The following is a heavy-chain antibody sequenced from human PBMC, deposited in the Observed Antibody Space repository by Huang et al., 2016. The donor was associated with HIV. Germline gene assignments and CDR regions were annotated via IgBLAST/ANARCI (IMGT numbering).Heavy chain of an antibody. J-gene: IGHJ5*02. CDR1: GSSLNTGAMG. CDR3: AHTFAAELLTNYFHP. CDR2: IYWNDDK. V-gene: IGHV2-5*01. Sequence: QITLKESGPTVVKPTQTLTLTCTFSGSSLNTGAMGVGWIRQPPGKALEWLALIYWNDDKRYTPSLKTRLTITKDTSKNQVVLKITNVTPADTATYYCAHTFAAELLTNYFHPWGQGAPVTVSS. D-gene: IGHD1-26*01.